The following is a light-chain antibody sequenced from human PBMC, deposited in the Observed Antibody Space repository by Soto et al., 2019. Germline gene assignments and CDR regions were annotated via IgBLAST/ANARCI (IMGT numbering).Light chain of an antibody. J-gene: IGKJ5*01. V-gene: IGKV3-11*01. CDR2: DAS. CDR1: QSVSSY. Sequence: EIVLTQSPATLSLSPGERATLSCRASQSVSSYLAWYQQKPGQAPRLLIYDASNRATGIPARFSGSGSGTDFTLTISSLEPEDFAVYYCQQPSNFFGLGTRLEIK. CDR3: QQPSNF.